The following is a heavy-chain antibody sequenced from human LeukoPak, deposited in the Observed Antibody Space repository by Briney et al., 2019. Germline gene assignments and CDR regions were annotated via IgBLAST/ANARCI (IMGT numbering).Heavy chain of an antibody. CDR3: AREGQDPSFSIYYYDSSGCPDY. V-gene: IGHV3-30*04. CDR1: GFTFSSYA. D-gene: IGHD3-22*01. Sequence: GGSLRLSCAASGFTFSSYAMHWVRQAPGKGLEWVAVISYDGSNKYYADSVKGRFTFSRDNSKNTLYLQMNSLRAEDTAVYYCAREGQDPSFSIYYYDSSGCPDYWGQGTLVTVSS. CDR2: ISYDGSNK. J-gene: IGHJ4*02.